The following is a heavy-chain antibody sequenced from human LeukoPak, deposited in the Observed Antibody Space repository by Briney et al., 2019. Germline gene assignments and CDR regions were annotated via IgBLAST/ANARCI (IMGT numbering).Heavy chain of an antibody. CDR3: ARGSRTVPFDY. V-gene: IGHV4-59*01. CDR2: IYYSGST. CDR1: GGSISIYY. J-gene: IGHJ4*02. D-gene: IGHD4-17*01. Sequence: PSETLSLTCTVSGGSISIYYWSWIRQPPGKGLEWIGYIYYSGSTNYNPSLKSRVTIPVDASKKQFSLKLSSVAAEDTAEYYCARGSRTVPFDYWGQGTLVTVSS.